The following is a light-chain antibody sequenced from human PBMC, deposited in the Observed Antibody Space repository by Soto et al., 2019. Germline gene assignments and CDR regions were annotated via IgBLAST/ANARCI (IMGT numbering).Light chain of an antibody. CDR3: QQGYSTPPT. V-gene: IGKV1-39*01. Sequence: DIQMTQSPSSLSASVGDRVTITCRASQSISSYLHWYQQKPGKAPKLLIYAASNLQSGVPSRFTASGSGTDFTLTLNSLQPEDFATYYCQQGYSTPPTFGQGTKVDIK. J-gene: IGKJ1*01. CDR1: QSISSY. CDR2: AAS.